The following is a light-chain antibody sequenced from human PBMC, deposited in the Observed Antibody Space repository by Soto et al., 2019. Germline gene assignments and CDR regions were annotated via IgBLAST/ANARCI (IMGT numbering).Light chain of an antibody. J-gene: IGLJ1*01. CDR1: STDVGGYNY. CDR3: SSYTSSSTLYV. CDR2: GVN. Sequence: QSALAQPSSVSGSPGQSITISCTGTSTDVGGYNYVSWYQHHPGKGPKLIIYGVNNRPSGVSDRFSGSKSGNKASLTISNLEAEDESDYYCSSYTSSSTLYVFGTGTKVTVL. V-gene: IGLV2-14*01.